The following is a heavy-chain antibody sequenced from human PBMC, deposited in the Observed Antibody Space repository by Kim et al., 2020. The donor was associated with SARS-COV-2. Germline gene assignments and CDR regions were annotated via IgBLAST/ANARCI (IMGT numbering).Heavy chain of an antibody. V-gene: IGHV4-31*03. D-gene: IGHD2-15*01. CDR2: IYYSGST. Sequence: SETLSLTCTVSGGSISSGGYYWSWIRQHPGKGLEWIGYIYYSGSTYYNPSLKSRVTISVDTSKNQFSLKLSSVTAADTAVYYCARVLDCSGGSCYSYWFDPWGQGTLVTVSS. CDR3: ARVLDCSGGSCYSYWFDP. CDR1: GGSISSGGYY. J-gene: IGHJ5*02.